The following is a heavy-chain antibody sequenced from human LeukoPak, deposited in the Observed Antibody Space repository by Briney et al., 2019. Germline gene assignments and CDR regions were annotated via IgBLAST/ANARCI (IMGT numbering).Heavy chain of an antibody. CDR3: TRVRVYSSGWYFDY. J-gene: IGHJ4*02. CDR2: IRSNTYGGTT. CDR1: GFTFANYA. V-gene: IGHV3-49*04. Sequence: GGSLRLSCTASGFTFANYAMSWVRQAPGKGLEWVGFIRSNTYGGTTHYAASVRGTFTISRDDSKSIDYLQMNSLKTEDTAVYYCTRVRVYSSGWYFDYWGQGTLVAVSS. D-gene: IGHD6-19*01.